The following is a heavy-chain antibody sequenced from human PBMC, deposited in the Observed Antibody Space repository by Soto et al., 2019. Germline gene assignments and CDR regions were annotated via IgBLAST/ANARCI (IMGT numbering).Heavy chain of an antibody. J-gene: IGHJ4*01. CDR3: ARQRGRGNDCWECLDD. V-gene: IGHV3-7*01. Sequence: GGSLRLSCTASGSTFSNYWMTWVRQAPGKGLEWVANINEDDNDKHYVDSVRGRFTISRDNAKSSVYLQMNSLRVEDTAVYFCARQRGRGNDCWECLDDCGHGTLVTVSS. D-gene: IGHD5-12*01. CDR2: INEDDNDK. CDR1: GSTFSNYW.